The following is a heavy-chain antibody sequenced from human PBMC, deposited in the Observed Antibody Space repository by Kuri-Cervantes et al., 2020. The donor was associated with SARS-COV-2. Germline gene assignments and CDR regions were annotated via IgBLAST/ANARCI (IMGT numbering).Heavy chain of an antibody. Sequence: GGSLRLSCAASGFTFSSYDMHWVRQATGKGLEWVSAIGTAGDTYYPGSVKGRFTISRENAKNSLYLQMNSLRAGDTAVYYCARDKYEFATYTYYMDVWGKGTTVTVSS. CDR2: IGTAGDT. CDR3: ARDKYEFATYTYYMDV. J-gene: IGHJ6*03. V-gene: IGHV3-13*04. D-gene: IGHD3-3*01. CDR1: GFTFSSYD.